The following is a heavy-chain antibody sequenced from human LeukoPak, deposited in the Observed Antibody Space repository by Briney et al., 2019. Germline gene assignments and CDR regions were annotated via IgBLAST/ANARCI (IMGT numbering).Heavy chain of an antibody. CDR2: IRSKAYGGTT. CDR3: TRDFLYYDSYMDV. Sequence: SLRLSCTASGFTFGNYAMSWFRQAPGKGLGWVGFIRSKAYGGTTEYAASVKGRFTISRDDSKSIAYLQMNSLKTEDTAVYYCTRDFLYYDSYMDVWGKGTTVTVSS. D-gene: IGHD3-22*01. CDR1: GFTFGNYA. V-gene: IGHV3-49*03. J-gene: IGHJ6*03.